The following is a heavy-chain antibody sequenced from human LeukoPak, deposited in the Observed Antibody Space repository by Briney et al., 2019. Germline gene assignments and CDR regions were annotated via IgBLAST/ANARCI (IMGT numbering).Heavy chain of an antibody. V-gene: IGHV1-2*02. CDR2: INPNSGGT. CDR1: GYTFIGYY. J-gene: IGHJ4*02. Sequence: ASVKVSCKASGYTFIGYYMHWVRQAPGQGLEWMGWINPNSGGTKYAQKFQGRVTMTRDTSISTAYMEVNSLRSDDTAVYYCARELEYQLLYRGLPVGSADYWGQGTLVTVSS. CDR3: ARELEYQLLYRGLPVGSADY. D-gene: IGHD2-2*02.